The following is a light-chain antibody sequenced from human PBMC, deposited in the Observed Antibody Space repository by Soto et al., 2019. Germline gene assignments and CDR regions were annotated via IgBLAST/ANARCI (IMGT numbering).Light chain of an antibody. CDR3: QQRSDPWT. V-gene: IGKV3-11*01. CDR2: GAS. CDR1: QSVSGN. J-gene: IGKJ1*01. Sequence: TPYQSPISAFLGDRVTLSCTASQSVSGNLAWYQQKPGQAPRLLIHGASTRATDIPARFSGSGSGTDFTLTISSLEPEDFAVYYCQQRSDPWTFGRGTKVDIK.